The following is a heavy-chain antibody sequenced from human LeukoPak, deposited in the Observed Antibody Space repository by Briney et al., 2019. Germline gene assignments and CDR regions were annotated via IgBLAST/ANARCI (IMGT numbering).Heavy chain of an antibody. J-gene: IGHJ4*02. V-gene: IGHV4-34*01. D-gene: IGHD5-18*01. CDR1: GEPFSGYY. Sequence: SETLSLTCRVSGEPFSGYYWSWIRQPPGKGLELIGEINRSGNTDYNPSLKSRVTISVDTSKNQFSLKLSSVTAADTAVYYCARDRQLWLPGYFDYWGQGTLVTVSS. CDR3: ARDRQLWLPGYFDY. CDR2: INRSGNT.